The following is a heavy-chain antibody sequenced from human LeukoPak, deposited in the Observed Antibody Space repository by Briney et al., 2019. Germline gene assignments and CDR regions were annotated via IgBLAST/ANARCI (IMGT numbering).Heavy chain of an antibody. D-gene: IGHD4-11*01. J-gene: IGHJ4*02. V-gene: IGHV4-38-2*02. CDR3: ARDLYSNPTGVDF. CDR2: IYHSGII. Sequence: SETLSLTCTVSGYSISSGYFWAWTRQPPGKGLEWIGSIYHSGIIYYNPSLKSRVTISLDTSKNQFSLILTSVTAADTAVYYCARDLYSNPTGVDFWGQGTLVTVSS. CDR1: GYSISSGYF.